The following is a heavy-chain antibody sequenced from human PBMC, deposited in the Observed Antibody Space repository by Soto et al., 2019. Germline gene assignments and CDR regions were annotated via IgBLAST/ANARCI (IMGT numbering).Heavy chain of an antibody. CDR2: ISFDGSET. J-gene: IGHJ6*02. CDR3: AKDGVPGAYGHYYGMDV. Sequence: QVQLVESGGGVVQPGRSLRLSCAVSGFTFNNSGMHWIRQAPGKGLEWVAVISFDGSETYYADSMKGRFTISRDNSKNMLQLQMNSLRAEDTAIYYCAKDGVPGAYGHYYGMDVWGQGTTVTVSS. CDR1: GFTFNNSG. D-gene: IGHD6-19*01. V-gene: IGHV3-30*18.